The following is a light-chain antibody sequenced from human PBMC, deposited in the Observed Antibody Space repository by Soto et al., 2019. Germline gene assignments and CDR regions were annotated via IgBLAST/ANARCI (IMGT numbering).Light chain of an antibody. V-gene: IGLV2-14*01. J-gene: IGLJ1*01. Sequence: QSALTQPASVSGSPGQSITISCTGTSSDVGGYKYVSWYQQDPGKAPKLMIYEVSNRPSGVSNRFSGSKSGNTASLTISGLQAEDEADYYCSSYTSSSPYVFGTGTKLTVL. CDR1: SSDVGGYKY. CDR3: SSYTSSSPYV. CDR2: EVS.